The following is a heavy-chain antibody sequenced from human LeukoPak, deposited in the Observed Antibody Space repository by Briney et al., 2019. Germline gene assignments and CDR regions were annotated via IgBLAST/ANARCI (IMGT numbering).Heavy chain of an antibody. CDR1: GDSISSSFYY. V-gene: IGHV4-39*07. Sequence: SETLSLTCTVSGDSISSSFYYWGWIRQPPGKGLEWIGEINHSGSTNYNPSLKSRVTISVDTSKNQFSLKLSSVTAADTAVYYCARAPFLEGPRRNWFDPWGQGTLVTVSS. J-gene: IGHJ5*02. CDR3: ARAPFLEGPRRNWFDP. CDR2: INHSGST. D-gene: IGHD3-3*01.